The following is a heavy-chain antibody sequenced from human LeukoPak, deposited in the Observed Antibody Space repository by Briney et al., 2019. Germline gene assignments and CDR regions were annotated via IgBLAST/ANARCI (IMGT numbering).Heavy chain of an antibody. CDR1: GFTFSSYW. CDR3: ARDPLWGGSGSYYGH. J-gene: IGHJ4*02. CDR2: IKQDGSEK. D-gene: IGHD3-10*01. V-gene: IGHV3-7*03. Sequence: GGSLRLSCTASGFTFSSYWLSWVRQAPGKGLEWVANIKQDGSEKNYVDSVRGRFTISRDNAKNSLYLEMNSLRAEDTAVYYCARDPLWGGSGSYYGHWGQGTLVTVSS.